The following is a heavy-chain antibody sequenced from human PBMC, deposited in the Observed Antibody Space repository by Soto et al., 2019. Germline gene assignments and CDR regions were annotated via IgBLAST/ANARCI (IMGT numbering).Heavy chain of an antibody. Sequence: EVQLVESGGDLVQPGGSLRLSCAASGFTFSTYWMSWVRQAPGKGLEWVANIDPDGSQKYYVDSVKGRFTISRDNAKNSLYLQMNSLSAEDTAVYYCARDMGPSGAYGYWGQGTLVTVSS. CDR1: GFTFSTYW. CDR2: IDPDGSQK. CDR3: ARDMGPSGAYGY. D-gene: IGHD1-26*01. J-gene: IGHJ4*02. V-gene: IGHV3-7*03.